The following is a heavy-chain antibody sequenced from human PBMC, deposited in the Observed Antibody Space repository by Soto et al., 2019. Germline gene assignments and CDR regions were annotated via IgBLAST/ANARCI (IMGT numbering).Heavy chain of an antibody. CDR3: ASSRVPAENDYYYYCMDG. Sequence: QVQLQESGPGLVKPSETLSLTCTVSGGSISSYYWSWIRQPPGKGLEWIGYIYYSGSTNYNPSLTTRITLSVGTSKHQSALTLSSVTAAATAVYYRASSRVPAENDYYYYCMDGWGKGTAVTVAS. D-gene: IGHD1-1*01. CDR2: IYYSGST. CDR1: GGSISSYY. J-gene: IGHJ6*03. V-gene: IGHV4-59*12.